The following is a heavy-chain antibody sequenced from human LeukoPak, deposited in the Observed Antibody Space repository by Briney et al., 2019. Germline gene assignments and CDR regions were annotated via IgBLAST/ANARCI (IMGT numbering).Heavy chain of an antibody. CDR1: GFTFSSYT. Sequence: GGSLRLSCAASGFTFSSYTMNWVRQAPGKGLEWVSSISSSSSYIYYADSVKGRFTISRDNAKNSLYLQMNSLRAEDTAVYYCARAAAGRYSGSYYSPFDYWGQGTLVTVSS. CDR3: ARAAAGRYSGSYYSPFDY. J-gene: IGHJ4*02. CDR2: ISSSSSYI. V-gene: IGHV3-21*01. D-gene: IGHD1-26*01.